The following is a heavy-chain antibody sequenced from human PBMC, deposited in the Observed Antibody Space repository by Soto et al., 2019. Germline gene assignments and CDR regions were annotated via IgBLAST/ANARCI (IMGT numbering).Heavy chain of an antibody. Sequence: QVQLVQSGAEVKKPGSSVKVSCKASGGTFSSYAISWVRQAPGQGLEWMGGIIPIFGTANYAQKFQGRVTITADESTSTAYMELSSLRSEHTAVYYCARKPFRPLTAADYYYYYVMDVWGQGTTVTVSS. CDR1: GGTFSSYA. J-gene: IGHJ6*02. V-gene: IGHV1-69*01. CDR2: IIPIFGTA. CDR3: ARKPFRPLTAADYYYYYVMDV. D-gene: IGHD6-13*01.